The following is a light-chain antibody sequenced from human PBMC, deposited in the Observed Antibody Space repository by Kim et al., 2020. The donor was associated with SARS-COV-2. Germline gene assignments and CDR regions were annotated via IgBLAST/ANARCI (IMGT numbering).Light chain of an antibody. CDR2: DSS. CDR3: QQRSAWPLT. V-gene: IGKV3-11*01. J-gene: IGKJ4*01. CDR1: QSVRGP. Sequence: EIVLTQSPATLSLSPGESATLSCRASQSVRGPLAWYQQKPGQAPSLLIYDSSYRATDIPARFSGSGSGTDFTLAISSLEPEDSAVYYCQQRSAWPLTFGGGTKLEI.